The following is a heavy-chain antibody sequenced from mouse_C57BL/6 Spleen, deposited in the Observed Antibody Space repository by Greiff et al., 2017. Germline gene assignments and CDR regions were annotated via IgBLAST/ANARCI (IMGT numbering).Heavy chain of an antibody. J-gene: IGHJ4*01. CDR1: GYTFTSYW. V-gene: IGHV1-72*01. D-gene: IGHD1-1*01. Sequence: QVQLQQSGAELVKPGASVKLSCKASGYTFTSYWMHWVKQRPGRGLEWIGRIDPNSGGTKYNEKFKSKATLTVDKPSSTAYMQLSSLTSEDSAVYYCARWGTTVVATYYYAMDYWGQGTSVTVSS. CDR3: ARWGTTVVATYYYAMDY. CDR2: IDPNSGGT.